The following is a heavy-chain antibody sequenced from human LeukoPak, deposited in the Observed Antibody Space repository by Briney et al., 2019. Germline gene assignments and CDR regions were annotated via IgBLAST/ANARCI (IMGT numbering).Heavy chain of an antibody. J-gene: IGHJ4*02. CDR2: IYTSGST. Sequence: SETLSLTCTVSGGSISSYYWSWIRQPAGKGLEWVGRIYTSGSTNYNPSLKSRVTMSVDTTKNHFSLKLSSVTAADTAVYYCARDGVGIAAAGTFFDYWGQGTLVTVSS. D-gene: IGHD6-13*01. CDR3: ARDGVGIAAAGTFFDY. V-gene: IGHV4-4*07. CDR1: GGSISSYY.